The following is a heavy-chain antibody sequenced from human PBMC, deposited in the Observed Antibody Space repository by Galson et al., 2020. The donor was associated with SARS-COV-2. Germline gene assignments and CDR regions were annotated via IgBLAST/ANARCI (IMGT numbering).Heavy chain of an antibody. J-gene: IGHJ4*02. CDR2: ISGNSYAI. V-gene: IGHV3-48*03. CDR1: GFTFSNYE. D-gene: IGHD6-6*01. CDR3: AREGGSGIIAAPTDY. Sequence: GESLKISCAASGFTFSNYEMNWVRKAPGKGLEWLSYISGNSYAIYYADSVEGRFTISRDNAKNSLYLQMNSLRAEDTATYYCAREGGSGIIAAPTDYWGQGTLVTVSS.